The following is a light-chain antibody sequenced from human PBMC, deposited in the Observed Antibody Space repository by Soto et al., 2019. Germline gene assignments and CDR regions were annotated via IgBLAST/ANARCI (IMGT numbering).Light chain of an antibody. CDR2: DAS. V-gene: IGKV1-5*01. J-gene: IGKJ2*01. Sequence: DIQVTQSPSTLSASVGDRVIIACRASQTADKWVAWYQQKPGKAPNVLIYDASRLGSGVPSRFSGSGSGTLFTLTISNLQPDDFATCYCQQYNDYPYTFGQGTKVEI. CDR3: QQYNDYPYT. CDR1: QTADKW.